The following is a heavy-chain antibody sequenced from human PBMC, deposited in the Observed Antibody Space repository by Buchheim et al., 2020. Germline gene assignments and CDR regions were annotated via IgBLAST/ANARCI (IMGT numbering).Heavy chain of an antibody. Sequence: QVQLQGSGPGLVKPSETLSLTCTVSGGSVSSGSYYWSWIRQPPGKGLEWIGYIYYSGSTNYNPSLKSRVTISVDTSKNQFSLKLSSVTAADTAVYYCARNNYYDSSGYYIDYWGQGTL. CDR3: ARNNYYDSSGYYIDY. CDR2: IYYSGST. CDR1: GGSVSSGSYY. J-gene: IGHJ4*02. D-gene: IGHD3-22*01. V-gene: IGHV4-61*01.